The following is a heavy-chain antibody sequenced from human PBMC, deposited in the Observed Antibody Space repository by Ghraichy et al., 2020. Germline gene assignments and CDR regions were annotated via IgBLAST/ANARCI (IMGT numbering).Heavy chain of an antibody. Sequence: SGPTLVKPTETLTLTCTVSGFSLNNDKMGVSWIRQPPGKALEWLAHIFWNDEKSYSTSLKTRLTISKDTFKSQVVLIMTNMDPVDTATYYCARIIEYRRFDPWGQGTLVTVSS. J-gene: IGHJ5*02. CDR3: ARIIEYRRFDP. D-gene: IGHD6-6*01. CDR2: IFWNDEK. CDR1: GFSLNNDKMG. V-gene: IGHV2-26*01.